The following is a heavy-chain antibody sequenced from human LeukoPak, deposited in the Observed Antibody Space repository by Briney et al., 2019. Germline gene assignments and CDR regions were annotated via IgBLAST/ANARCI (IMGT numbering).Heavy chain of an antibody. D-gene: IGHD2-2*02. CDR2: ISRSGDVT. CDR1: GFVFTNYV. V-gene: IGHV3-23*01. Sequence: GGSLRLSCAASGFVFTNYVMNWVRQAPGGGLEWVSGISRSGDVTYYADSVKGRFTISRDNSKNTLYLQMNSLRAEDTAVYYCAKEFGVVVVPAAIRFRGSGVIDYWGQGTLVTVSS. J-gene: IGHJ4*02. CDR3: AKEFGVVVVPAAIRFRGSGVIDY.